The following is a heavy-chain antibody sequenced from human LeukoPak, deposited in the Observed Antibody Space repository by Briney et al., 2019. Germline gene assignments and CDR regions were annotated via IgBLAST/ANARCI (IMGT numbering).Heavy chain of an antibody. CDR1: GFTFSSYG. V-gene: IGHV3-30*02. CDR2: IRYDGSNK. J-gene: IGHJ5*02. D-gene: IGHD3-22*01. CDR3: AKEGGHYDSSGYSHEFA. Sequence: GGSLRLSCAASGFTFSSYGMHWVRQAPGKGLEWVAFIRYDGSNKYYADSVKGRFTISRDNSKNTLYLQMNSLRAEDTAVYYCAKEGGHYDSSGYSHEFAWGQGTLVTVSS.